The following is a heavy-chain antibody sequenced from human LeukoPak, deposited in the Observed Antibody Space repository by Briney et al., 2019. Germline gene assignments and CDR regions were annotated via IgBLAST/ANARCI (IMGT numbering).Heavy chain of an antibody. CDR2: INTNTGNP. J-gene: IGHJ3*02. CDR3: ARNYYDSSGYPGDAFDI. CDR1: GYTFTSYA. D-gene: IGHD3-22*01. V-gene: IGHV7-4-1*02. Sequence: GASVKVSCKASGYTFTSYAMNWVRQAPGQGLEWMGWINTNTGNPTYAQGFTGRFVFSLDTSVSTAYLQISSLKAEDTAVYYCARNYYDSSGYPGDAFDIWGQGTMVTVSS.